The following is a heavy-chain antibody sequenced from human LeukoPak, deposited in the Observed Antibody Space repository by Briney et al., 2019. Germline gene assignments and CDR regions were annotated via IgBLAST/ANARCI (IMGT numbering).Heavy chain of an antibody. J-gene: IGHJ4*02. Sequence: SETLSLTCTVSGGSISSYYWSWIRQPAGKGLEWIGRIYTSGSTNYNPSLKSRVTMSVDTSKNQFSLKLSSVAAADTAVYYCGAGGWFPVDYWGQGTLVTVSS. V-gene: IGHV4-4*07. CDR3: GAGGWFPVDY. CDR1: GGSISSYY. D-gene: IGHD6-19*01. CDR2: IYTSGST.